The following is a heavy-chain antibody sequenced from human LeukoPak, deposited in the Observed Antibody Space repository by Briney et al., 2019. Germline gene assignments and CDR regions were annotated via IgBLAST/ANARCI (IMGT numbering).Heavy chain of an antibody. D-gene: IGHD1-26*01. Sequence: TSETLSLTCTVSGGSISTYYWSRIRQSPGKGLDWIGYIHDTGSTNYNPSLKSRVSISVDRSKSQFSLHLSSVTAADTAVYFCARVEPYSYYFGMDVWGRGTTVTVSS. CDR3: ARVEPYSYYFGMDV. J-gene: IGHJ6*02. CDR2: IHDTGST. V-gene: IGHV4-59*08. CDR1: GGSISTYY.